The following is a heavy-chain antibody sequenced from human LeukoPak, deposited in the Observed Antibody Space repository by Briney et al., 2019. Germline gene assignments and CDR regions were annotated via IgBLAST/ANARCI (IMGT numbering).Heavy chain of an antibody. J-gene: IGHJ3*01. Sequence: GESLKISCKVSGYSFTSYCIGWVRQMPGNGLEWMGISYPGYSGPTYSPSFQGQVTISVDKSINTAYLQWSSLQASDPAMYYCGMSGDRVPLQDDVFDVWGQGTMVTVS. CDR1: GYSFTSYC. CDR2: SYPGYSGP. D-gene: IGHD1-26*01. CDR3: GMSGDRVPLQDDVFDV. V-gene: IGHV5-51*01.